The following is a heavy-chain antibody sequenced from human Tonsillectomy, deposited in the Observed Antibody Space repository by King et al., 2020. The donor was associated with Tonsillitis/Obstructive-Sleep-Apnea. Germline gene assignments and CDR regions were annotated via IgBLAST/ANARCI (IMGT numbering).Heavy chain of an antibody. CDR2: INESGTT. CDR3: ARGGGIAARRGSDWFDP. D-gene: IGHD6-6*01. Sequence: VQLQQWGAGLLKPSETLSLTCAVYGGSFSSYYWSWIWQSPGRGLEWIGEINESGTTNYNPSLTSRVTISLDTSKNQISLKLSSVTAADSAMYYCARGGGIAARRGSDWFDPWGQGTLVTVSS. J-gene: IGHJ5*02. CDR1: GGSFSSYY. V-gene: IGHV4-34*01.